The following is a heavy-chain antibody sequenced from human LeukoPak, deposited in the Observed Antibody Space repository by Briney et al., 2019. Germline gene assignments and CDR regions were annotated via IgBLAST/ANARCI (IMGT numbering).Heavy chain of an antibody. CDR1: GGSISSSNW. V-gene: IGHV4-4*02. CDR3: ARHKASGVTMVRGVNWFDP. J-gene: IGHJ5*02. D-gene: IGHD3-10*01. CDR2: IYHSGST. Sequence: SGTLSLTCAVSGGSISSSNWWSWVRQPPGKGLEWIGEIYHSGSTNYNPSLKSRVTISVDKSKNQFSLKLSSVTAADTAVYYCARHKASGVTMVRGVNWFDPWGQGTLVTVSS.